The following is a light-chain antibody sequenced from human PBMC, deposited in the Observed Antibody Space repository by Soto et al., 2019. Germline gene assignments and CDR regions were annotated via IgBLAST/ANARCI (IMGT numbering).Light chain of an antibody. CDR2: GDS. Sequence: QSVLTQPPSASGTPGQRVTLSCSGGNSNIGSRTVNWYQQLPGTAPKLLIYGDSQRPSGVPDRFSGSKSGTSASLAISGLQSEDEADYYCVTWDDSLNDEVFGGGTKLTVL. CDR1: NSNIGSRT. J-gene: IGLJ2*01. CDR3: VTWDDSLNDEV. V-gene: IGLV1-44*01.